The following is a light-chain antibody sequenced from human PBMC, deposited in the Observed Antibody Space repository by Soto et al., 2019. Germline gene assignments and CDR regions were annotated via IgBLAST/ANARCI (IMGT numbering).Light chain of an antibody. CDR1: ISDVGGYRY. CDR2: EVS. J-gene: IGLJ1*01. CDR3: SSYTSSSPCV. Sequence: QSALTQPASVSGSPGQSITISCTGTISDVGGYRYVSWYQHHPGKAPKLMIYEVSNRPSGVSNRFSGFKSGNTASLTISGLQAEEEADYYCSSYTSSSPCVFGTGTKVTVL. V-gene: IGLV2-14*01.